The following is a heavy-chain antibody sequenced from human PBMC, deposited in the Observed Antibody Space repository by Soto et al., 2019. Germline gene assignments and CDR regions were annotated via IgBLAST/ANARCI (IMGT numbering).Heavy chain of an antibody. D-gene: IGHD3-10*01. Sequence: SETLSLTCSVSGGSISSNSYYWGWIRQPPGKGLDWIGTIYYSGNTYYNTSLKSRLTISVDTSKNQFSLKLSSVTAADTAMYYCARSGTDLALDIWGQGTMVTVSS. CDR1: GGSISSNSYY. CDR3: ARSGTDLALDI. J-gene: IGHJ3*02. V-gene: IGHV4-39*01. CDR2: IYYSGNT.